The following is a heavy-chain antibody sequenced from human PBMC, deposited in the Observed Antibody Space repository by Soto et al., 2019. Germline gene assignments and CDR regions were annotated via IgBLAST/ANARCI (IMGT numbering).Heavy chain of an antibody. Sequence: QVQLVESGGGVVQPGRSLRLSCAASGFTFSSYAMHWVRQAPGKGLEWVAVISYDGSNKYYADSVKGRFTISRDNSKNTLYLQMNSLRAEDTAVSYCARGHTGYLRFAYFDYWGQGTLVTVSS. V-gene: IGHV3-30-3*01. D-gene: IGHD5-12*01. CDR3: ARGHTGYLRFAYFDY. CDR1: GFTFSSYA. CDR2: ISYDGSNK. J-gene: IGHJ4*02.